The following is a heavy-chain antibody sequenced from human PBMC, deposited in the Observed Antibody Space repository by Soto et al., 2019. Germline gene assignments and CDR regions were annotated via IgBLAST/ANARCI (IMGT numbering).Heavy chain of an antibody. CDR1: GFMFDSYA. Sequence: GGSLRLSCVASGFMFDSYAMNWVRQAPGKGREWLSYISPGGDRIYYAESLKGRITISRDNARNSLSLQMNILSDEDTAVYYCTKSADSAGWGVDFWGQGTLVTVSS. D-gene: IGHD6-19*01. CDR2: ISPGGDRI. CDR3: TKSADSAGWGVDF. V-gene: IGHV3-48*02. J-gene: IGHJ4*02.